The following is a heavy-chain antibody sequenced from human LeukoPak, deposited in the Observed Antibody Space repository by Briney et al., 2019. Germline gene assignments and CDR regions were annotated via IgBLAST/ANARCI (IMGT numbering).Heavy chain of an antibody. CDR3: ASLYCGGDCYWGY. J-gene: IGHJ4*02. CDR1: GYTFTVYY. V-gene: IGHV1-2*06. CDR2: INPNSGGT. D-gene: IGHD2-21*02. Sequence: ASVKVSCKASGYTFTVYYMHWVRQAPGQGLEWMGRINPNSGGTNYAQKFQGRVTMTRDTSISTAYMELSRLRSDDTAVYYCASLYCGGDCYWGYWGQGTLVAVSS.